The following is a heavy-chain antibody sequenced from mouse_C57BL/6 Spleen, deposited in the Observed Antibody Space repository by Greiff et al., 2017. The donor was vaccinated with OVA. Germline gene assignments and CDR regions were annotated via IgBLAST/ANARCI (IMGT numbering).Heavy chain of an antibody. CDR3: TTSGGDYDVPFAY. Sequence: EVKLQESGAELVRPGASVKLSCTASGFNIKDYYMHWVKQRPEQGLEWIGRIDPEDGDTEYAPKFQGKATMTADTSSNTAYLQLSSLTSEDTAVYYCTTSGGDYDVPFAYWGQGTLVTVSA. J-gene: IGHJ3*01. D-gene: IGHD2-4*01. CDR2: IDPEDGDT. CDR1: GFNIKDYY. V-gene: IGHV14-1*01.